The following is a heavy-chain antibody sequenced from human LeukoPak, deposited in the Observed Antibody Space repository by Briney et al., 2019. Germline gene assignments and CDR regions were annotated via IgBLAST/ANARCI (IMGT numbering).Heavy chain of an antibody. CDR1: GYTFTGYY. D-gene: IGHD6-19*01. V-gene: IGHV1-2*02. CDR3: ARGNGGWHGLDWFDP. J-gene: IGHJ5*02. Sequence: ASVKVSCKASGYTFTGYYMHGVRQAPGQGLEWMGWINPNSGGTNYAQKFQGRVTMTRDTSISTAYMELSRLRSDDTAVYYCARGNGGWHGLDWFDPWGQGTLVTVSS. CDR2: INPNSGGT.